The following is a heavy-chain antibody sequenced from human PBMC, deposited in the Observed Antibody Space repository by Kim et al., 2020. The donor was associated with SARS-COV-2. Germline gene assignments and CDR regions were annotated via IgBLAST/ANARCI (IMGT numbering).Heavy chain of an antibody. V-gene: IGHV3-23*01. J-gene: IGHJ2*01. Sequence: DSLKSRFTMSRDHSKNTLYLRMNSLRAEDTAVYYCARGQVGSTKDWYFDLWGRGTLVTVAA. CDR3: ARGQVGSTKDWYFDL. D-gene: IGHD1-26*01.